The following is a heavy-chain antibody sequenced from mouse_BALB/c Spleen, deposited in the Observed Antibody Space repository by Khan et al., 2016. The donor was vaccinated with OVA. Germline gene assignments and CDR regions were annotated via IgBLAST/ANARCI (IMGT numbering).Heavy chain of an antibody. D-gene: IGHD2-14*01. J-gene: IGHJ4*01. CDR2: IWGGGGT. CDR3: ARAYYRYDGYYAMDY. V-gene: IGHV2-6-4*01. CDR1: GFSLSRYN. Sequence: VQLKESGPGLVAPSQSLSITCTVSGFSLSRYNIHWVRQPPGKGLEWLGMIWGGGGTDYNSTLQSRLSIRKDNSKSQVFLKMNSLQTVDTAMYYCARAYYRYDGYYAMDYWGQGTSVTVSS.